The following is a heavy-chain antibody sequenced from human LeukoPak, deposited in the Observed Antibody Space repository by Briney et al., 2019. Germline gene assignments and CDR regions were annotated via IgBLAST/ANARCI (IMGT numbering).Heavy chain of an antibody. CDR3: ASGLTIFGVADPLYYFDY. CDR2: IIPIFGTA. D-gene: IGHD3-3*01. J-gene: IGHJ4*02. V-gene: IGHV1-69*05. Sequence: SVKVSCKASGGTFSSYAISWVRQAPGQGLEWMGGIIPIFGTANYAQKFQGRVTITTDESTSTAYMELSSLTSEDTAVYYCASGLTIFGVADPLYYFDYWGQGTLVTVSS. CDR1: GGTFSSYA.